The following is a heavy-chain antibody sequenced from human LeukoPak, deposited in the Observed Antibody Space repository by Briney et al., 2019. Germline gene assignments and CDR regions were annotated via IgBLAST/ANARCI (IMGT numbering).Heavy chain of an antibody. D-gene: IGHD3-10*01. CDR1: GGSISSGSYY. CDR3: ARTMVRGVIKPFDY. J-gene: IGHJ4*02. V-gene: IGHV4-61*02. CDR2: IYTSGST. Sequence: PSQTLSLTCTVSGGSISSGSYYWSWIRQPAGKGLEWIGRIYTSGSTNYNPSLKSRVTISVDTSKNQFSLKLSSVTAADTAVYYCARTMVRGVIKPFDYWGQGTLVTVSS.